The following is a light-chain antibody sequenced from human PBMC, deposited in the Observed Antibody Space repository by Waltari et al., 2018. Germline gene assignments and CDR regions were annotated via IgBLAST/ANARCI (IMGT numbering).Light chain of an antibody. V-gene: IGKV4-1*01. CDR1: QNVLYRSDGKNY. CDR3: QHFYRSRS. CDR2: WAS. Sequence: DIVLTQSPDSLAVSLGARATIYCKSSQNVLYRSDGKNYPDWYQHKPGQAPKLLISWASTQEAGVPDRFSGGGSGTDFTLTISSLQAEDVAVYYCQHFYRSRSFGQGSRVGI. J-gene: IGKJ1*01.